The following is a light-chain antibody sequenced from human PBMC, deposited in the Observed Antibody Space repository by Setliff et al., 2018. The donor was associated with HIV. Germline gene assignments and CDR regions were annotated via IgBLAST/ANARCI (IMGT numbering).Light chain of an antibody. CDR1: TSDISHYNF. Sequence: QSALAQPASVSASPGQSITISCTGTTSDISHYNFVSWYQQHPDKAPKLMIYDVSKRPSGVPDRFSGSKSGNTASLTISGLQAEDEADYHCCSYAGNSDVFGTGTKVTVL. J-gene: IGLJ1*01. CDR2: DVS. CDR3: CSYAGNSDV. V-gene: IGLV2-11*01.